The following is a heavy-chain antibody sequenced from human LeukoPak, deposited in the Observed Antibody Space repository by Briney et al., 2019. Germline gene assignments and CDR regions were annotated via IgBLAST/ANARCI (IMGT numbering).Heavy chain of an antibody. V-gene: IGHV4-59*08. Sequence: PSETLSLTCTVSGGAISGYYWSWIRQPPGKALEWIAYIDYSGDTNSNPPLKSRVTISVDPSQNQFSLRLDSVTAADTAFYYCARHPPGLRYFDPWGQGTLVTVSS. D-gene: IGHD3-9*01. CDR3: ARHPPGLRYFDP. J-gene: IGHJ5*02. CDR1: GGAISGYY. CDR2: IDYSGDT.